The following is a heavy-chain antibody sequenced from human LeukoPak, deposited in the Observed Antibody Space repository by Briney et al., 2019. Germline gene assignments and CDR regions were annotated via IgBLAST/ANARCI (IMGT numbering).Heavy chain of an antibody. Sequence: GGSLRLSCAASGFTFSSYEMNWVRQAPGKGLEWVSYISSSGSTIYYADSVKGRFTISRDNSKNSQYLQMTSLRAEDTAVYYCARSSGSYRPFDSWGQGILVTVSS. CDR2: ISSSGSTI. D-gene: IGHD3-22*01. CDR1: GFTFSSYE. CDR3: ARSSGSYRPFDS. V-gene: IGHV3-48*03. J-gene: IGHJ5*01.